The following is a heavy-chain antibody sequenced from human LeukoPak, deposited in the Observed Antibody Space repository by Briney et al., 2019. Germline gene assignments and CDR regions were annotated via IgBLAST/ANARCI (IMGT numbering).Heavy chain of an antibody. J-gene: IGHJ4*02. CDR3: AKEGGTSRFDY. CDR1: GFTFSSYW. CDR2: INSDGSST. Sequence: GGSLRLSCAASGFTFSSYWMHWVRQAPGKGLVWVSHINSDGSSTSYADSVKGRLTISRDNAKNTLYLQMNSLRAEDTAVYYCAKEGGTSRFDYWGQGTLVTVSS. V-gene: IGHV3-74*01. D-gene: IGHD3/OR15-3a*01.